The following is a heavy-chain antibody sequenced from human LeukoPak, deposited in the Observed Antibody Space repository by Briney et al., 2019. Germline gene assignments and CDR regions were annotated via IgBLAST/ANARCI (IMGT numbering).Heavy chain of an antibody. V-gene: IGHV3-48*03. D-gene: IGHD2-8*01. CDR3: AKGSYGTNRFDY. J-gene: IGHJ4*02. CDR1: GFTFSSYE. CDR2: ISSSSGTT. Sequence: GGSLRLSCTASGFTFSSYEMNWVRQAPGKGLEWVSCISSSSGTTYYADSVKGRFTISRDNGKRSLYLQMNSLRDEDTAVYYCAKGSYGTNRFDYWGQGTLVTVSP.